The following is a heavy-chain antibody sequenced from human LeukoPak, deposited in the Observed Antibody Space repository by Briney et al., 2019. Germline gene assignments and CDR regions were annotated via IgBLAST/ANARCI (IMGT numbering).Heavy chain of an antibody. CDR2: IYSGGST. V-gene: IGHV3-66*01. J-gene: IGHJ4*02. CDR3: ARVRGMGATTRYFDY. CDR1: GFTVSSNY. D-gene: IGHD1-26*01. Sequence: GGSLRLSCAASGFTVSSNYMSWVRQAPGKGLEWVSVIYSGGSTYYADSVKGRFTISRDNSKNTLYLQMNSLRAEDTAVYYCARVRGMGATTRYFDYWGQGTLVTVSS.